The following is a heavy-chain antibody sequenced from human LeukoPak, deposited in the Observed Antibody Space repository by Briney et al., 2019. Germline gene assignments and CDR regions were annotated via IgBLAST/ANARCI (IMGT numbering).Heavy chain of an antibody. D-gene: IGHD1-26*01. J-gene: IGHJ5*02. Sequence: SETLSLTCTVSGGSVSSGSYYWSWIRQPPGKGLEWIGYIYYSGSTNYNPSHKSRVTISVDTSKNQFSLKLSSVTAADTAVHYCARVKIMGGSYYLGFDPWGQGTLVTVSS. CDR1: GGSVSSGSYY. CDR2: IYYSGST. V-gene: IGHV4-61*01. CDR3: ARVKIMGGSYYLGFDP.